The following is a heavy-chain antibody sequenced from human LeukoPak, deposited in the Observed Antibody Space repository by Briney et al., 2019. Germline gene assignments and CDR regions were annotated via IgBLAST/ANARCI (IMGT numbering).Heavy chain of an antibody. V-gene: IGHV3-21*01. CDR3: ARYGVSSSRSYIDY. Sequence: VGSLRLSCEPSRFTLTSYSMNRVREAPGPGLEWVSDISSSSDYIFYADSVKGRFTISRDNGKNSLYLQMHSLRAEDTAVYYCARYGVSSSRSYIDYWGQGTLVTVSS. J-gene: IGHJ4*02. CDR2: ISSSSDYI. CDR1: RFTLTSYS. D-gene: IGHD2-2*01.